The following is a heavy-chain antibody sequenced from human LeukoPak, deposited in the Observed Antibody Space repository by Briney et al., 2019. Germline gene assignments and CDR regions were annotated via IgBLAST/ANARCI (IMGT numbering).Heavy chain of an antibody. CDR1: GGTFSSYA. CDR3: ARGGAAAGGDAFDI. J-gene: IGHJ3*02. Sequence: SVKVSCKASGGTFSSYAISWVRQAPGQGLEWMGGIIPIFGTANYAQKFQGRVTITRNTSISTAYMELSSLRSEDTAVYYCARGGAAAGGDAFDIWGQGTMVTVSS. D-gene: IGHD6-13*01. V-gene: IGHV1-69*05. CDR2: IIPIFGTA.